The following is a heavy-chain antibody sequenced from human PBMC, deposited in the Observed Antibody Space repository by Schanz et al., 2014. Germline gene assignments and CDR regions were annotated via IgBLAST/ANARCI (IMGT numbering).Heavy chain of an antibody. D-gene: IGHD6-13*01. CDR3: ASSGAGYSSSWDFDY. CDR1: GYTFTNYG. Sequence: QVRLVQSGAELKMPGATVKVSCETSGYTFTNYGVSWVRQAPGQGLEWMGRIIPILGIANYAQKFQGRVTITADKSTFTAYMDVSSLRSEDTAVYYCASSGAGYSSSWDFDYWGQGTLVAVSS. J-gene: IGHJ4*02. V-gene: IGHV1-69*04. CDR2: IIPILGIA.